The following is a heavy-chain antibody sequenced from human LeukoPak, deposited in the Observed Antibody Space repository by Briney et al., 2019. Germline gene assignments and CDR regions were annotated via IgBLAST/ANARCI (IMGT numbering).Heavy chain of an antibody. D-gene: IGHD2-2*01. CDR2: IYYSGST. V-gene: IGHV4-59*01. J-gene: IGHJ3*02. Sequence: SETLSLTCTVSGGSISSYYWSWIRQPPGKGLEWIGYIYYSGSTNYNPSLKSRVTISVDTSKNQFSLKLSSVTAADTAVYYCARGHCSSTSCYANDAFDIWGQGTMVTVSS. CDR1: GGSISSYY. CDR3: ARGHCSSTSCYANDAFDI.